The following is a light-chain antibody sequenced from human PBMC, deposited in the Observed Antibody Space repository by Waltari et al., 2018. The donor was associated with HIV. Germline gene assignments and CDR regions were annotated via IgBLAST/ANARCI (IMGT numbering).Light chain of an antibody. CDR2: EVL. V-gene: IGLV2-8*01. CDR1: SSDIGDYDY. Sequence: QSALTQPPSASGSPGQSVTISCTGTSSDIGDYDYVSWYQHQPGEAPKLLIYEVLNRPSGVPHRFSGSKSGNTAPLTVSGLQAEDEADYYCSSYGGNSNVIFGGGTKLTVL. CDR3: SSYGGNSNVI. J-gene: IGLJ2*01.